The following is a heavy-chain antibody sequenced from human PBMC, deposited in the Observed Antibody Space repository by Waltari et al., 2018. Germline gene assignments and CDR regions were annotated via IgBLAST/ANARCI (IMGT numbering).Heavy chain of an antibody. CDR3: ARVKGYSSSWYFYY. CDR1: GGSIRSSSYY. D-gene: IGHD6-13*01. V-gene: IGHV4-39*07. CDR2: IYYSGST. Sequence: QLQLQESGPGLVKPSENLSLTCTVSGGSIRSSSYYLGWIRQPPGKGLEWIGRIYYSGSTYYNPSLKSRVTISVDPSKNQFSLKLSSVTAADTAVYYCARVKGYSSSWYFYYWGQGTLVTVSS. J-gene: IGHJ4*02.